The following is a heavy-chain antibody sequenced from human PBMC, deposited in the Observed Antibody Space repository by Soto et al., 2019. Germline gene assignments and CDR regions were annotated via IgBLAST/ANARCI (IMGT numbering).Heavy chain of an antibody. CDR1: EFTFSGRS. J-gene: IGHJ6*03. D-gene: IGHD3-10*01. V-gene: IGHV3-74*03. Sequence: VQLVESGGGLVQPGGSLRLSCAASEFTFSGRSVHWVRQAPGNGLVWVSGIDKVGTDSTYADSVKGRFTSSRDNAKNTVYLQMNSLRVEVTAVYYCARGWFGPDVWGKGTTVTVSS. CDR3: ARGWFGPDV. CDR2: IDKVGTDS.